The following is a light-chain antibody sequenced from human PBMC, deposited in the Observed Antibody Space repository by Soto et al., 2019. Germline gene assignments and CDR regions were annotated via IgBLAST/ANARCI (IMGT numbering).Light chain of an antibody. Sequence: DTQMTQSPSSVSASVGDRVTITCRASQAISTWLAWYQQRPGKAPKLLIYAAASLQSEVPSRFSGSGSGTDFTLTISSLQPEDFATYYVQQTSSFPPTFGQGTKVEIK. CDR2: AAA. CDR1: QAISTW. CDR3: QQTSSFPPT. V-gene: IGKV1-12*01. J-gene: IGKJ1*01.